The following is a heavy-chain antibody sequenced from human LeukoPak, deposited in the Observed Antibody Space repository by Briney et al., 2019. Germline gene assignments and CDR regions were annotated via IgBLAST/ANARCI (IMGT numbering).Heavy chain of an antibody. J-gene: IGHJ5*02. D-gene: IGHD3-22*01. V-gene: IGHV1-46*01. CDR3: ARGRPYYYDSSGYYYWFDP. CDR2: INPSGGST. Sequence: ASVKVSCKASGYTFTGYYMHWVRQAPGQGLEWMGIINPSGGSTSYAQKFQGRVTMTRDTSTSTVYMELSSLRSEDTAVYYCARGRPYYYDSSGYYYWFDPWGQGTLVTVSS. CDR1: GYTFTGYY.